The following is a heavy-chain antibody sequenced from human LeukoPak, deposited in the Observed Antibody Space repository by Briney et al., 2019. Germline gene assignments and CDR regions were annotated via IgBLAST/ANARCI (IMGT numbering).Heavy chain of an antibody. V-gene: IGHV1-2*02. J-gene: IGHJ5*02. CDR3: ARDPYYGLNWFDP. D-gene: IGHD3-10*01. CDR2: INPNSGGT. CDR1: GYTFTGYY. Sequence: ASVKVSCKASGYTFTGYYMHWVRQAPGQGLEWMGWINPNSGGTNYAQKFQGRVTMTRDTSISTAYMELSRLRSDDTAVYYCARDPYYGLNWFDPWGQGTLVTVSS.